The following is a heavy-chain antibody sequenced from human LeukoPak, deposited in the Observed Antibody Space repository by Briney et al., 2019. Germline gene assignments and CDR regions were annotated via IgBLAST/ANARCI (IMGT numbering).Heavy chain of an antibody. D-gene: IGHD5-18*01. J-gene: IGHJ3*02. CDR2: IYTSGST. CDR3: ARDSTGVTAMVVGHAFDI. CDR1: GGSISSGSYY. V-gene: IGHV4-61*02. Sequence: PSQTLSLTCTVSGGSISSGSYYWSWIRQPAGKGLEWIGRIYTSGSTNYNPSLKSRVTISVDTSKNQFSLKLSSVTAADTAVYYCARDSTGVTAMVVGHAFDIWGQGTMVTVSS.